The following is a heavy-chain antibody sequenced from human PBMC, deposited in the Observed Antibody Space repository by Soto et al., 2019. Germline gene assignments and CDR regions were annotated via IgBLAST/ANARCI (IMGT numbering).Heavy chain of an antibody. Sequence: GGSLRLSCAASGFTFSSNYMSWVRQAPGKGLEWVSVIYRGGSTYYADSVKGRFTISRDNSKNTLYLQMNSLRAEDTAVYYCATETAMAIFDYWGQGTLVTVSS. CDR3: ATETAMAIFDY. J-gene: IGHJ4*02. V-gene: IGHV3-53*01. CDR2: IYRGGST. CDR1: GFTFSSNY. D-gene: IGHD5-18*01.